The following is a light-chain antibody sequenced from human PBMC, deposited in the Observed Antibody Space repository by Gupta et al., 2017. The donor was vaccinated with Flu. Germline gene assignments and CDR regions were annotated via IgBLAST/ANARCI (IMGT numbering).Light chain of an antibody. V-gene: IGKV3-11*01. CDR1: QSVASY. CDR2: DAS. J-gene: IGKJ5*01. CDR3: QQRSSWPIT. Sequence: PAALSLSPGEVTTLACRASQSVASYLAWYQQKPRQAPRLLISDASNRTTASPARFSGSGSETDFTLAVSSLQPEDFALVYCQQRSSWPITFGQGTRLEIK.